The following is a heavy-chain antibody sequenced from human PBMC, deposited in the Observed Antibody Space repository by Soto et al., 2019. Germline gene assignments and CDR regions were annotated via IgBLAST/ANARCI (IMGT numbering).Heavy chain of an antibody. D-gene: IGHD6-13*01. J-gene: IGHJ4*02. CDR3: ARDPEIAAAGSFDY. CDR2: ISSSSSYI. CDR1: GFTFSSYS. V-gene: IGHV3-21*01. Sequence: GGSLRLSCAASGFTFSSYSINWVRQAPGKGLEWVSSISSSSSYIYYADSVKGRFTISRDNAKNSLYLQMNSLRAEDTAVYYCARDPEIAAAGSFDYWGQGTQVTVSS.